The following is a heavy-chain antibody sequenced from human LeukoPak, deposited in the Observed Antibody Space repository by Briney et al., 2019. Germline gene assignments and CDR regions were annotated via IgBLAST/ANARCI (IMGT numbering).Heavy chain of an antibody. D-gene: IGHD6-19*01. J-gene: IGHJ5*02. CDR3: ARDMRAVAGTQNWFDP. CDR1: GYTFTGYY. CDR2: INPNSGGT. Sequence: ASVKVSCKASGYTFTGYYMHWVRQAPGQGLEWMGWINPNSGGTNYAQKLQGRVTMTTDTSTSTAYMELRSLRSDDTAVYYCARDMRAVAGTQNWFDPWGREPWSPSPQ. V-gene: IGHV1-2*02.